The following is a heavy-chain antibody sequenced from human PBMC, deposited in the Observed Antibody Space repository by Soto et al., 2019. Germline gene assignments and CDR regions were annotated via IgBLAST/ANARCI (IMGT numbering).Heavy chain of an antibody. CDR2: IYTSGGT. V-gene: IGHV4-4*07. CDR3: ARERREKIHDGYDIDY. CDR1: GGSISNYY. J-gene: IGHJ4*02. D-gene: IGHD5-12*01. Sequence: LSLTCTVSGGSISNYYWSWIRQPAGKGLEWIGRIYTSGGTDYNPSLKSRVTISLDMSKNQFSLKVSSMTAADTAVYYCARERREKIHDGYDIDYWGQGTLVTVSS.